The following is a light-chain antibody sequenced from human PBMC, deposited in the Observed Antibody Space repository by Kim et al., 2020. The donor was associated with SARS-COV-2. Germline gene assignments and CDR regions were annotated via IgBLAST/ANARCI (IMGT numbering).Light chain of an antibody. CDR2: GAS. V-gene: IGKV3-20*01. CDR1: QSVSSSN. Sequence: SPGERATLSCRASQSVSSSNLAWYQQKPGQAPRLLMYGASSRATGIPDRFSGSGSGTDFILTISRLEPEDFAVYYCQQYGIAPPYTFGQGTKLEIK. CDR3: QQYGIAPPYT. J-gene: IGKJ2*01.